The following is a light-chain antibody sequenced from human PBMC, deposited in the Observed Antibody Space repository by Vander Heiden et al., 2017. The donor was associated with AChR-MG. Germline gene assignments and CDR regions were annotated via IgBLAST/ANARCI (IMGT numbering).Light chain of an antibody. Sequence: QSALTQPASVSGSPGQSITISRPGTSSDVGGYNHVAWYQQHPGKAPKVMIYNVNVRPSGVASRFSGSRSGNTASLTISGLQVEDEAYYYCSSFASGSTRIFGGGTKVTVL. CDR1: SSDVGGYNH. CDR2: NVN. J-gene: IGLJ2*01. CDR3: SSFASGSTRI. V-gene: IGLV2-14*01.